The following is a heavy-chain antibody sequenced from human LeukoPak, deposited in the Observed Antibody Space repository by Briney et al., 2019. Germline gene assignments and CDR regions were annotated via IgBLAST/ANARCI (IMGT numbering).Heavy chain of an antibody. CDR1: GGSISSYY. CDR2: IYYSGST. V-gene: IGHV4-59*01. J-gene: IGHJ4*02. CDR3: ARALIWQQLSYFDY. D-gene: IGHD6-13*01. Sequence: SETLSLTCTVSGGSISSYYWSWIRQPPGKGLEWIGYIYYSGSTNYNPSLKSRVTISVDTSKNQLSLKLSSVTAADTAVYYCARALIWQQLSYFDYWGQGTLVTVSS.